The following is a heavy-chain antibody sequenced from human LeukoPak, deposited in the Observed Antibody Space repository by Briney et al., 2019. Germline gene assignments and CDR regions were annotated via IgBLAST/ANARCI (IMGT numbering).Heavy chain of an antibody. Sequence: GGSLRLSCAASGFTFSNYWMGWLRQAPGKGLDWVANIKQDGSEKYYLDSGKGRFTISRDNAENSLYLQMNSLRAEDTAVYYCAKLVVVTATQWYFDLWGRGTLVTVSS. CDR1: GFTFSNYW. J-gene: IGHJ2*01. D-gene: IGHD2-15*01. CDR3: AKLVVVTATQWYFDL. CDR2: IKQDGSEK. V-gene: IGHV3-7*03.